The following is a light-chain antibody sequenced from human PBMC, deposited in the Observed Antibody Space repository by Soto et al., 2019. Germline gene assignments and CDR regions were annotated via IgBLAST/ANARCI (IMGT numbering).Light chain of an antibody. CDR3: CSYAGRVI. Sequence: LTQPRSVSGSPGQSVTISCTGTSSDVGGYNFVSWYQQYPAKAPTFMIYDVTKRPSGVPDRFSGSKSGNTASLTISGLQAEDEADYYCCSYAGRVIFGGGTKVTVL. CDR1: SSDVGGYNF. V-gene: IGLV2-11*01. J-gene: IGLJ2*01. CDR2: DVT.